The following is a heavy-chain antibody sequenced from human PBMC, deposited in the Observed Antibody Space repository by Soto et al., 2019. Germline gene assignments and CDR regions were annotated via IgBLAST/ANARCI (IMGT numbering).Heavy chain of an antibody. CDR1: GYSFTSYW. CDR3: ARTSAAGKYYYGMDV. V-gene: IGHV5-51*01. J-gene: IGHJ6*02. Sequence: GEALKISCKGSGYSFTSYWIGWVRQMPGKGLELMGIIYPGDSDTRYSPSFQGQVTISADKSISTAYLQWSSLKASDTAMYYCARTSAAGKYYYGMDVWGQGTTVTVSS. D-gene: IGHD6-13*01. CDR2: IYPGDSDT.